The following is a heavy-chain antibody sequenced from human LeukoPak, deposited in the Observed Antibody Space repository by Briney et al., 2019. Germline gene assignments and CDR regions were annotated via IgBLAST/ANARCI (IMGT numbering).Heavy chain of an antibody. CDR1: GFTFDDYA. D-gene: IGHD6-6*01. CDR3: AKDMYSSSSSHFDY. J-gene: IGHJ4*02. Sequence: GGSLRLSCAASGFTFDDYAMHWVRQVPGRGREWVSLISGDGDYTYYADSVKGRFTISRDNSKYSLYLQMNSLRTEDTALYYCAKDMYSSSSSHFDYWGQGTLVTVSS. V-gene: IGHV3-43*02. CDR2: ISGDGDYT.